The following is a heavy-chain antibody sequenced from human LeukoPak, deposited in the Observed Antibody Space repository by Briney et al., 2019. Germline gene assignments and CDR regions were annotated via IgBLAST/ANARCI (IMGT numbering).Heavy chain of an antibody. CDR2: MNPNSGNT. CDR3: ARDRYCSGGSCYGVGYYMDV. J-gene: IGHJ6*03. Sequence: GASVKVSCKASGYTFTSYDINWVRQATGQGLEWMGWMNPNSGNTGYAQKFQGRVTMTRNTSISTAYMELSRLRSDDTAVYYCARDRYCSGGSCYGVGYYMDVWGKGTTVTVSS. CDR1: GYTFTSYD. D-gene: IGHD2-15*01. V-gene: IGHV1-8*01.